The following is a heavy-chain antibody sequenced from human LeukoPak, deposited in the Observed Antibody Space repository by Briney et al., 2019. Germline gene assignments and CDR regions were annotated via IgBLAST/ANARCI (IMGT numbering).Heavy chain of an antibody. CDR3: ARVTSPDAFDI. CDR1: GGSIRSSYYY. J-gene: IGHJ3*02. Sequence: SETLSLTCTVSGGSIRSSYYYWGWIRQPPGKGLEWIGYIYYSGSTNYNPSLKSRVTISVDTSKNQFSLKLSSVTAADTAVYYCARVTSPDAFDIWGQGTMVTVSS. D-gene: IGHD5-18*01. V-gene: IGHV4-61*05. CDR2: IYYSGST.